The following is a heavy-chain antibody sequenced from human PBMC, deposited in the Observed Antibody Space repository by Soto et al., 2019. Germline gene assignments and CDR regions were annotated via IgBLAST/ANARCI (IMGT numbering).Heavy chain of an antibody. D-gene: IGHD1-1*01. CDR1: GFTFSSYA. V-gene: IGHV3-30-3*01. J-gene: IGHJ4*02. CDR2: ISYDGSNK. CDR3: ARASSLRYNWGGDFDY. Sequence: VPLVESGGGVVQPGRSLRLSCAASGFTFSSYAMHWVRQAPGKGLEWVAVISYDGSNKYYADSVKGRFTISRDNSKNTLYLQMNSLRAEDTAVYYCARASSLRYNWGGDFDYWGQGTLVTVSS.